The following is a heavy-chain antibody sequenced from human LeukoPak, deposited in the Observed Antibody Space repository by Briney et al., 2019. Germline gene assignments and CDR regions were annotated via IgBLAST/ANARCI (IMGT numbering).Heavy chain of an antibody. CDR2: IDPSDSYT. CDR3: ARPSVDGTGSYPY. V-gene: IGHV5-10-1*01. CDR1: GYSFTSYW. Sequence: GESLKISCNSSGYSFTSYWISWVRQMPGKGVEWMGRIDPSDSYTNYSPSFQGHVTISADKSTSTAYLQWSSLKASDTATFYCARPSVDGTGSYPYWGQGTLVTVSS. D-gene: IGHD3-10*01. J-gene: IGHJ4*02.